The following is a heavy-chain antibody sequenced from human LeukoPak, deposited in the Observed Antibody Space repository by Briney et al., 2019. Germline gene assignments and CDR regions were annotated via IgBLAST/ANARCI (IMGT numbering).Heavy chain of an antibody. CDR3: ARSLYCGGDCYSDLRDY. D-gene: IGHD2-21*02. CDR1: GYTFTSYG. CDR2: ISAYNGNT. V-gene: IGHV1-18*01. J-gene: IGHJ4*02. Sequence: ASVKVSCKASGYTFTSYGISWVRQAPGQGLEWVGWISAYNGNTNYAQKLQGRVTMTTDTSTSTAYMELRSLRSDDTAVYYCARSLYCGGDCYSDLRDYWGQGTLVTVSS.